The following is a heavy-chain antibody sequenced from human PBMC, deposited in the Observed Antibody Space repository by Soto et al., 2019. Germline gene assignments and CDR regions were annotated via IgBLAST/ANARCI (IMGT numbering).Heavy chain of an antibody. J-gene: IGHJ4*02. Sequence: SETLSLTCTVSGGSISSGYWSWIQQPPGKGLEWIGYFHDSGFTNYNTSLRRRVTISVDTSNNQLSLKLTSVTAADTAVYYCAKESIGGWVLHWGQGTLVTVSS. V-gene: IGHV4-59*01. CDR1: GGSISSGY. D-gene: IGHD6-19*01. CDR3: AKESIGGWVLH. CDR2: FHDSGFT.